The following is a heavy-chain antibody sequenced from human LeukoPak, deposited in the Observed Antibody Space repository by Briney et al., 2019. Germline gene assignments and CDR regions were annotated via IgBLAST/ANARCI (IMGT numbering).Heavy chain of an antibody. CDR1: GYSFTFTKNW. CDR3: AGLFYYDSSGYYGAY. Sequence: GESLKISCKASGYSFTFTKNWIGWVRQMPGKGLEWMGIIYPGDSDPRYSPSFQGQVTISVDKSISTAYLQWSSLKASDTAMYYCAGLFYYDSSGYYGAYWGQGTLVTVSS. J-gene: IGHJ4*02. CDR2: IYPGDSDP. D-gene: IGHD3-22*01. V-gene: IGHV5-51*01.